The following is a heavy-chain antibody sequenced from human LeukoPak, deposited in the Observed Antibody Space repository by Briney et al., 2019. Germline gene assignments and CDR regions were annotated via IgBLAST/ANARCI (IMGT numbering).Heavy chain of an antibody. Sequence: GSLRLSCAASGFTFSSYWMHWVRQAPGKGLVWVSRINSDGSSTSYADSVKGRFTISRDNSKNTLYLQMNSLRAEDTAVYYCAKDSHTYYDFWSGFWIRFSNWFDPWGQGTLVTVSS. V-gene: IGHV3-74*01. J-gene: IGHJ5*02. CDR1: GFTFSSYW. D-gene: IGHD3-3*01. CDR2: INSDGSST. CDR3: AKDSHTYYDFWSGFWIRFSNWFDP.